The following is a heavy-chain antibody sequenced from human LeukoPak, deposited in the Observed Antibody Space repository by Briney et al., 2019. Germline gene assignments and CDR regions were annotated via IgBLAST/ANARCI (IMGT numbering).Heavy chain of an antibody. V-gene: IGHV3-21*01. D-gene: IGHD5-24*01. CDR2: ISSSSSYI. Sequence: GGSLRLPCAASGFTFSSYSMNWVRQAPGKGLEWVSSISSSSSYIYYADSVKGRITISRDNAKNSLYLQMNSLRAEDTAVYYCARDGDLRRWLQLRPPYYFDYWGQGTLVTVSS. CDR1: GFTFSSYS. J-gene: IGHJ4*02. CDR3: ARDGDLRRWLQLRPPYYFDY.